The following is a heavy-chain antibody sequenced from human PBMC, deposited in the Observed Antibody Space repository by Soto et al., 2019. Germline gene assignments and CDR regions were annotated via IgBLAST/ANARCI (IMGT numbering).Heavy chain of an antibody. Sequence: QVQLQESGPGLVKPSQTLSLTCTVSGGAISSGGYYWSWIRQHPGKGLEWIGDIYYSGSTYYNPSLTSRVTISVDTSKNPFSLKLSSVTAADTAVYYCAIYDSSGSRGFQHWGQGTLVTVSS. V-gene: IGHV4-31*03. D-gene: IGHD3-22*01. CDR2: IYYSGST. J-gene: IGHJ1*01. CDR1: GGAISSGGYY. CDR3: AIYDSSGSRGFQH.